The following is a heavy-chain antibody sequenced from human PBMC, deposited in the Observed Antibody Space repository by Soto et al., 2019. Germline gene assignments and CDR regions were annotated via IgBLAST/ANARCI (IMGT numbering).Heavy chain of an antibody. Sequence: KPSETLSLTCTVSGGSISSSSYYWGWIRQPPGKGLEWIGSIYYSGSTYYNPSLKSRVTISVDTSKNQFSLKLSSVTAADTAVYYCAITPIVATIGNFDYWGQGTLVTVSS. CDR2: IYYSGST. J-gene: IGHJ4*02. V-gene: IGHV4-39*01. D-gene: IGHD5-12*01. CDR1: GGSISSSSYY. CDR3: AITPIVATIGNFDY.